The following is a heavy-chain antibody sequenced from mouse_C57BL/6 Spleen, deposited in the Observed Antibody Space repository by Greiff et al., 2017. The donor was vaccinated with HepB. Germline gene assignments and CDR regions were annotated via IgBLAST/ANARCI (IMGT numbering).Heavy chain of an antibody. CDR2: IHPSDSDT. Sequence: QVQLQQPGAELVKPGASVKVSCKASGYTFTSYWMHWVKQRPGQGLEWIGRIHPSDSDTNYNQKFKGKATLTVDKSSSTAYMQLSSLTSEDSAVYYCAIDGYAPFYYAMDYWGQGTSVTVSS. CDR1: GYTFTSYW. CDR3: AIDGYAPFYYAMDY. J-gene: IGHJ4*01. V-gene: IGHV1-74*01. D-gene: IGHD2-2*01.